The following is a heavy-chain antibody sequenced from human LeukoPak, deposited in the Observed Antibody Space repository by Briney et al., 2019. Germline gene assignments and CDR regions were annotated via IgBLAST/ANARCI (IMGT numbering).Heavy chain of an antibody. J-gene: IGHJ5*02. CDR2: ISSSSSTI. D-gene: IGHD2-15*01. CDR3: ARGYYCSGGTCYSNNWFGP. V-gene: IGHV3-48*02. Sequence: PGGSLRLSCAASGFTFSSYSMNWVRQAPGKGLEWVSYISSSSSTIYYADSVKGRFTISRDNAKSSLYLQMNSLRDEDTAVYYCARGYYCSGGTCYSNNWFGPWGQGTLVTVSS. CDR1: GFTFSSYS.